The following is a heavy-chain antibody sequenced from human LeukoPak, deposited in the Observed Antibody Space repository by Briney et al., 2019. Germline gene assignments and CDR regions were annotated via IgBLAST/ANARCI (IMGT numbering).Heavy chain of an antibody. D-gene: IGHD2-2*01. CDR1: GYTFTSYD. CDR2: MNPNSGNT. CDR3: AREGIVVVPAAFASRFYYYYGMDV. J-gene: IGHJ6*02. Sequence: GASVKVSCKASGYTFTSYDINWVRQATGQGLGWMGWMNPNSGNTGYAQKFQGRVTMTRNTSISTAYMELSSLRSEDTAVYYCAREGIVVVPAAFASRFYYYYGMDVWGQGTTVTVSS. V-gene: IGHV1-8*01.